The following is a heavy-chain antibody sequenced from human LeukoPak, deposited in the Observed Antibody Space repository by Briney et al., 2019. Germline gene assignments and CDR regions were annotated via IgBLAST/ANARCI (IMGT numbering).Heavy chain of an antibody. J-gene: IGHJ4*02. CDR3: AKWVQYGGEEVDY. CDR1: GFTFSSYA. CDR2: ISYDGSNK. V-gene: IGHV3-30*04. D-gene: IGHD3-16*01. Sequence: GGSLRLSCAASGFTFSSYAMHWVRQAPGKGLEWVALISYDGSNKYYADSVKGRFTISRDNSKNTLYVQMNSLRAEDTAVYYCAKWVQYGGEEVDYWGQGTLVTVSS.